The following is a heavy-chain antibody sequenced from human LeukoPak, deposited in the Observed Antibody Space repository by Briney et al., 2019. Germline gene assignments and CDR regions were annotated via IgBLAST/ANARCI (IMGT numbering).Heavy chain of an antibody. Sequence: PGGSLRLSCAASGFTFSSYAMSWVRQAPGKGLEWVSAISGSGGSTYYADSVKGRFTISRDNSKNTLYLQMNSLRAEDTAVYYCAKSLYYYDSSGLDYWGQGTLVTVSS. J-gene: IGHJ4*02. CDR2: ISGSGGST. D-gene: IGHD3-22*01. CDR1: GFTFSSYA. CDR3: AKSLYYYDSSGLDY. V-gene: IGHV3-23*01.